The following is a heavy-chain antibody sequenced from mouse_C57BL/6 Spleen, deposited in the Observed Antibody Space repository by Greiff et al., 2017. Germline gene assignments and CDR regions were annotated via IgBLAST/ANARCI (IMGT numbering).Heavy chain of an antibody. J-gene: IGHJ4*01. CDR3: ARRRGAYYEYDEDAMDY. Sequence: QVQLQQPGTELVKPGASVKLSCKASGYTFTSYWMHWVKQRPGQGLEWIGNIKPSNGGTNYNEKFKSKATLTVDKSSSTAYMQLSSLTSEDSAVYYCARRRGAYYEYDEDAMDYWGQGTSVTVSS. V-gene: IGHV1-53*01. CDR1: GYTFTSYW. D-gene: IGHD2-4*01. CDR2: IKPSNGGT.